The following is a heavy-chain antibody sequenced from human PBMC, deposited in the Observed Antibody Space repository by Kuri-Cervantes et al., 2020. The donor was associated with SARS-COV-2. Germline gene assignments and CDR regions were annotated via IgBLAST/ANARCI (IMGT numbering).Heavy chain of an antibody. Sequence: GESLKISCAASGFTFSSYAMNWVRQAPGKGLEWVSSISSISSFIYYADAVKGRFTISRDNAKNSLYLQMNSLRAEDTAVYYCARDRGFGVVIISLYYYGMDVWGQGTTVTGSS. CDR2: ISSISSFI. V-gene: IGHV3-21*01. J-gene: IGHJ6*02. CDR3: ARDRGFGVVIISLYYYGMDV. D-gene: IGHD3-3*01. CDR1: GFTFSSYA.